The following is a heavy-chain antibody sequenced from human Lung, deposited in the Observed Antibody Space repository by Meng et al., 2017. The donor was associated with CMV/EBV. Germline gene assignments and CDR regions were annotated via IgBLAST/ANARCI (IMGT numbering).Heavy chain of an antibody. D-gene: IGHD1-14*01. CDR3: ALFTGSWFDP. J-gene: IGHJ5*02. Sequence: QVTLKESGPPLVKPTQTLQLTCTFSGFSLSTSGVGVGWIRQPPGKALEWLAVIYWDDDKRYSPSLKSRLTITKDTSKNQVVLTLTNMDPVDTATYYCALFTGSWFDPWGQGTLVTVSS. CDR1: GFSLSTSGVG. CDR2: IYWDDDK. V-gene: IGHV2-5*02.